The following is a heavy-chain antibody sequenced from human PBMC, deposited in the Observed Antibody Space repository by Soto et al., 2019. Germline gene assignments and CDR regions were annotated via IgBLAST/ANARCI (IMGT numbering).Heavy chain of an antibody. Sequence: ASVKVSCKASGYTFTNYYIHWVRQAPGQCLEWMGILNPSGGTTAYAQRFQGRVTMTRDTSTSTVYMELSSLRSDDTALYYCARADDYIWGSYRHFDYWGQGTLVTVSS. D-gene: IGHD3-16*02. CDR1: GYTFTNYY. J-gene: IGHJ4*02. CDR3: ARADDYIWGSYRHFDY. CDR2: LNPSGGTT. V-gene: IGHV1-46*03.